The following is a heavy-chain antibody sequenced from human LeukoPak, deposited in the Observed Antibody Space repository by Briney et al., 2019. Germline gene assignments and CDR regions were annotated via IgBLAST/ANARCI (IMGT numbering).Heavy chain of an antibody. Sequence: PSETLSLTCTVSGGSISSGGYYWSWIRQPPGKGLEWIGYIYHSGSTYYNPSLKSRVTISVDRSKNQFSLKLSSVTAADTAVYYCARGPQRWELPLIDYWGQGTLVTVSS. D-gene: IGHD1-26*01. CDR3: ARGPQRWELPLIDY. CDR1: GGSISSGGYY. CDR2: IYHSGST. V-gene: IGHV4-30-2*01. J-gene: IGHJ4*02.